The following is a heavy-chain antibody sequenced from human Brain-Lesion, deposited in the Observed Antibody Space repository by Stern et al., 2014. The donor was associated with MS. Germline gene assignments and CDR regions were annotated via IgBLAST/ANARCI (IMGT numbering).Heavy chain of an antibody. CDR1: GYRFTSHW. V-gene: IGHV5-51*01. D-gene: IGHD6-6*01. Sequence: VQLVQSGAEVKKPGESLKISCKGSGYRFTSHWIGWVRQMPGKGLEWMGIIWPGDSDTRYSPSFQGQVTTSADKSISTAYLQWSSLQASDTAMYYCARRGDSSSSGFDYWGQGTLVIVSS. CDR3: ARRGDSSSSGFDY. CDR2: IWPGDSDT. J-gene: IGHJ4*02.